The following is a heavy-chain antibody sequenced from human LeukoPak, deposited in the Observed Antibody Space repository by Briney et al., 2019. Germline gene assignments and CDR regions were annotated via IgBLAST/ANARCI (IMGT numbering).Heavy chain of an antibody. CDR1: GYTLTELS. Sequence: ASVKVSCKVSGYTLTELSMHWVRQAPGKGLEWMGGFDPEDGETIYAQKFQGRVTMTEDTSTDTAYMELSSLRSEDTAVYYCATPKGRGDQTTVTTHFDYWGQGTLVTVSS. CDR2: FDPEDGET. J-gene: IGHJ4*02. D-gene: IGHD4-17*01. CDR3: ATPKGRGDQTTVTTHFDY. V-gene: IGHV1-24*01.